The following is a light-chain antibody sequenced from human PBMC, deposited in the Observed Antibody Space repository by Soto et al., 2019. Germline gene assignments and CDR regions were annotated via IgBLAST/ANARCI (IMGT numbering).Light chain of an antibody. CDR3: QQRGNWPPWT. CDR1: QSVSSY. CDR2: DAS. J-gene: IGKJ1*01. Sequence: EIVLTQSPATVSLSPGERATLSCRASQSVSSYLAWYQQKPGQAPRLLIYDASNRATGIPSRFSGSGSGTDFTLTISSLEPEDFAVYYCQQRGNWPPWTFGQGTKVDIK. V-gene: IGKV3-11*01.